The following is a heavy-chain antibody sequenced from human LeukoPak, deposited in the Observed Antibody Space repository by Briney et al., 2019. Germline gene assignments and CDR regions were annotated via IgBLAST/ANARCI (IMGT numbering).Heavy chain of an antibody. CDR1: GFTFSSYS. Sequence: GGSLRLSCAASGFTFSSYSMNWVRQAPGKGLEWVSGISWNSGSIGYADSVKGRFTISRDNAKNSLYLQMNSLRAEDTALYYCAKGRGGSYLDYFDYWGQGTLVTVSS. CDR2: ISWNSGSI. V-gene: IGHV3-9*01. D-gene: IGHD1-26*01. J-gene: IGHJ4*02. CDR3: AKGRGGSYLDYFDY.